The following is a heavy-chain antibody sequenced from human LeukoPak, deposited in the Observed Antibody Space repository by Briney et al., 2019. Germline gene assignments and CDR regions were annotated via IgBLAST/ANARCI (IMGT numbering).Heavy chain of an antibody. J-gene: IGHJ4*02. Sequence: ASVKVSCKPYGYTFNTYGITWVRQAPGQGLEWMGWISPYNGNTNYAQKFQGRVTLTTDTSTSTAYMDLRSLRSDDTAVYYCARGPHERSGYPDDWGQGTLVTVSS. V-gene: IGHV1-18*01. CDR3: ARGPHERSGYPDD. D-gene: IGHD5-12*01. CDR2: ISPYNGNT. CDR1: GYTFNTYG.